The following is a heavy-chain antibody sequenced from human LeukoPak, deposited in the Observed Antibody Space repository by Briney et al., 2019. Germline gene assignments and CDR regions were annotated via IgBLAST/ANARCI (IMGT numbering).Heavy chain of an antibody. Sequence: GGSLRLSCAASGFTFSSYAMSWVRQAPGKGLEWVSAISGSGGSTYYADSVKGRFTISRDISKNTLYLQMNSLRAEDTAVYYSAKSGGYSSSSELDYWGQGTLVTVSS. D-gene: IGHD6-6*01. CDR1: GFTFSSYA. CDR3: AKSGGYSSSSELDY. J-gene: IGHJ4*02. V-gene: IGHV3-23*01. CDR2: ISGSGGST.